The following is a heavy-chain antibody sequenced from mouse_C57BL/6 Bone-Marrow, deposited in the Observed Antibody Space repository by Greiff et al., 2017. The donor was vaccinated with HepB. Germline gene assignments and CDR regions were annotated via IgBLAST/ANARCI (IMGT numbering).Heavy chain of an antibody. D-gene: IGHD1-1*01. CDR2: IDPETGGT. Sequence: VQRVESGAELVRPGASVTLSCKASGYTFTDYEMHWVKQTPVHGLEWIGAIDPETGGTAYNQKFKGKAILTADKSSSTAYMELRSLTSEDSAVYYCTRRVYYGSRNYAMDYWGQGTSVTVSS. V-gene: IGHV1-15*01. J-gene: IGHJ4*01. CDR1: GYTFTDYE. CDR3: TRRVYYGSRNYAMDY.